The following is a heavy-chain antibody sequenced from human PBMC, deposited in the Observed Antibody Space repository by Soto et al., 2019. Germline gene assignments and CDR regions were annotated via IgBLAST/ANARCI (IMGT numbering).Heavy chain of an antibody. CDR2: ISSSSSTI. J-gene: IGHJ4*02. D-gene: IGHD3-10*01. V-gene: IGHV3-48*01. CDR3: ARDIWDYGSETDVATLGIIDY. CDR1: GFTFSSYS. Sequence: GGSLRLSCAASGFTFSSYSMNWVRQAPGKGLEWVSYISSSSSTIYYADSVKGRFTISRDNAKNPLYLQMNSLRAEDTAVYYCARDIWDYGSETDVATLGIIDYWGQGTLVTVSS.